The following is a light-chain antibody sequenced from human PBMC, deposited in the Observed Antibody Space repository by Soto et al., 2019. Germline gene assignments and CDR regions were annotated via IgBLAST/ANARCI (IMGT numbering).Light chain of an antibody. CDR2: DAS. CDR3: QHYEDLPLT. J-gene: IGKJ4*01. Sequence: DIQMTQSPSSLSASVGDRVTITCQASQDISNYLNWYQQKPGKAPKLLIFDASNVETGVPSRFCGSGSGTDFTFTIHSLQPEDAATYYCQHYEDLPLTFGGGTNVGIK. CDR1: QDISNY. V-gene: IGKV1-33*01.